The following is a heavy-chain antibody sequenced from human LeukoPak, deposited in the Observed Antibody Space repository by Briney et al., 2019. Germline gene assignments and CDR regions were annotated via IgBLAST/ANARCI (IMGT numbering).Heavy chain of an antibody. Sequence: KAGGSLRLSCAASGFTFTDYYMSRIRQAPGKGLEWVSYITNSGTTIYYADSVKGRFTISRDNAKNSLYLQMNSLRAEDTAVYYCARDPVGAAGIYYFDYWGQGTLVTVSS. CDR3: ARDPVGAAGIYYFDY. CDR2: ITNSGTTI. CDR1: GFTFTDYY. J-gene: IGHJ4*02. D-gene: IGHD6-13*01. V-gene: IGHV3-11*01.